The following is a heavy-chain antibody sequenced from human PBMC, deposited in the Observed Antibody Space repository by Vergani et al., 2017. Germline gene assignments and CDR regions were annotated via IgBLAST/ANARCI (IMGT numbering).Heavy chain of an antibody. D-gene: IGHD2-8*02. CDR3: ARDGGLLVGYCLFDY. V-gene: IGHV3-48*01. CDR2: ISSSSSTI. J-gene: IGHJ4*02. CDR1: EFTFSSYS. Sequence: EVQLVESGGGLVQPGGSLRLSCAASEFTFSSYSMSWVRQAPGKGLEWVSYISSSSSTIYYADSVKGRFTISRDNAKNSLYLQMNSLRAEDTAVYYCARDGGLLVGYCLFDYWGQGTLVTVSS.